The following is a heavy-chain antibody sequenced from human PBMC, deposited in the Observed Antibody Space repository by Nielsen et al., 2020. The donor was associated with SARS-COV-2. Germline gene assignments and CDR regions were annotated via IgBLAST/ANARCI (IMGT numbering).Heavy chain of an antibody. CDR3: AKGGAPYCTGGSCYPLDY. CDR1: GFTFSSYA. CDR2: ISGSGAST. V-gene: IGHV3-23*01. J-gene: IGHJ4*02. Sequence: GGSLRLSCAASGFTFSSYAMGWVRQAPGKGLECVSAISGSGASTHYADSAKGRFTISRDNSKNTLYLQMNSLRAEDTAVYYCAKGGAPYCTGGSCYPLDYWGQGTLVTVSS. D-gene: IGHD2-15*01.